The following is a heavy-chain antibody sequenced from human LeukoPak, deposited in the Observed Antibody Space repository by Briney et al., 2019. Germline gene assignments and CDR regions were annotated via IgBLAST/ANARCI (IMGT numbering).Heavy chain of an antibody. CDR3: ARGVYYDSSGYYYDFDY. V-gene: IGHV1-46*01. J-gene: IGHJ4*02. Sequence: ASVKVSCKASGYTFTSYYMHWVRQAPGQGLEWMGIINPSSGSTSYAQKFQGRVTITRNTSISTAYMELSSLRSEDTAVYYCARGVYYDSSGYYYDFDYWGQGTLVTVSS. CDR1: GYTFTSYY. D-gene: IGHD3-22*01. CDR2: INPSSGST.